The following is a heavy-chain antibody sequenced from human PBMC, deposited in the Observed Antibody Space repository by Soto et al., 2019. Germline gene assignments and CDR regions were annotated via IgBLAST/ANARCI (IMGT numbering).Heavy chain of an antibody. CDR3: AKQRGYSSGWYGAFDI. J-gene: IGHJ3*02. Sequence: EVQLLESGGGLVPPGGSLRLSCAASGFTFTSYAMSWVRQAPGKGLEWVSLISGSGGSTYYADSVKGRFPFSRDDSKNAGYLQMDSRRAEDTAVYYCAKQRGYSSGWYGAFDIWGQGTMVTVSS. D-gene: IGHD6-19*01. CDR2: ISGSGGST. CDR1: GFTFTSYA. V-gene: IGHV3-23*01.